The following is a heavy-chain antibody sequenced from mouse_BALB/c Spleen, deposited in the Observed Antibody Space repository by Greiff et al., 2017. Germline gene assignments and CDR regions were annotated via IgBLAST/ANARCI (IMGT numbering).Heavy chain of an antibody. J-gene: IGHJ3*01. V-gene: IGHV2-9-2*01. Sequence: VHLVESGPGLVAPSQSLSITCTVSGFSLTSYDISWIRQPPGKGLEWLGVIWTGGGTNYNSAFMSRLSISKDNSKSQVFLKMNSLQTDDTAIYYCVRDRRYDVSYWGQGTLVTVSA. D-gene: IGHD2-14*01. CDR1: GFSLTSYD. CDR3: VRDRRYDVSY. CDR2: IWTGGGT.